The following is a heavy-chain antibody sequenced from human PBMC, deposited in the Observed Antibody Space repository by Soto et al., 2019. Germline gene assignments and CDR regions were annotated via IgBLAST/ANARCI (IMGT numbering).Heavy chain of an antibody. CDR3: APHTLDTGMPSGY. CDR1: GYTFTNYG. V-gene: IGHV1-18*01. J-gene: IGHJ4*02. Sequence: QVQLVQSGAEVREPGASVKVSCKASGYTFTNYGVSWVRQAPGQGLEWMGWIGGYKGNTNYAQKLQGRGTVTTDTSTSTADMELRSLRSDDTAVYYCAPHTLDTGMPSGYWGQGTLVTVSS. CDR2: IGGYKGNT. D-gene: IGHD2-2*01.